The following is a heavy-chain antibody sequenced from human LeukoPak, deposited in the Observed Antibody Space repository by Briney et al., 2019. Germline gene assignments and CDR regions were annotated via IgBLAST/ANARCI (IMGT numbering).Heavy chain of an antibody. J-gene: IGHJ3*02. Sequence: PGGSLRLSCGASGFTFSRYAISWVRQAPGKGLQWVSQIDGSGGAIYYADSVRGRFTISRDNSKNTLFLELNSLRAEDTAIYYCARARSSYGYGDAFDIWGQGTMVTVSS. CDR1: GFTFSRYA. CDR2: IDGSGGAI. D-gene: IGHD5-18*01. CDR3: ARARSSYGYGDAFDI. V-gene: IGHV3-23*01.